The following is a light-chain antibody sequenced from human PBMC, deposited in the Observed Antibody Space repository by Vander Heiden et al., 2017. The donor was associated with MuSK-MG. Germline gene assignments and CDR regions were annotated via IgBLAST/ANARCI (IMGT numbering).Light chain of an antibody. CDR1: QGITNY. J-gene: IGKJ1*01. Sequence: DIQMTQSPSSLSASVGDRVTITCRASQGITNYLAWYQQKPGKAPKLLIYSASTLQSGVPSRFSAGGSGTDFTLTISSLQPEDVATYYCQKYDDDPWTFDQGTKVEI. CDR3: QKYDDDPWT. CDR2: SAS. V-gene: IGKV1-27*01.